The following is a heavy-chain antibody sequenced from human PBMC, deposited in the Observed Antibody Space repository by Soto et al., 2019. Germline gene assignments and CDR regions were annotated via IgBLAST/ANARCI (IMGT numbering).Heavy chain of an antibody. CDR2: IRGSGAST. CDR3: AKDLSFDXWSGYYTTLHYYYGMDV. D-gene: IGHD3-3*01. Sequence: GGSVRPSCAASGFAFSSYAMSWGPQAPGKGVEGVSAIRGSGASTYYASAVKCRFTITRDNSKNTLSLQMNILRAEDTAVYYCAKDLSFDXWSGYYTTLHYYYGMDVWGQGSTVTVSS. V-gene: IGHV3-23*01. CDR1: GFAFSSYA. J-gene: IGHJ6*02.